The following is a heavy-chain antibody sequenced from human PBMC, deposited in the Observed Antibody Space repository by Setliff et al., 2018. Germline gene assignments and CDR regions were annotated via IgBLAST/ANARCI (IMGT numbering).Heavy chain of an antibody. Sequence: PSETLSLTCAVYGGSFSGYYWGWLRQAPGKGLEWIGNIYDSGSSNYNASLKSRLIITRDTSKNQISLKLTSVTAADTAVYYCGRGFSRIEGWGNWFDPWGQGILVTVSS. V-gene: IGHV4-34*01. CDR3: GRGFSRIEGWGNWFDP. CDR1: GGSFSGYY. CDR2: IYDSGSS. D-gene: IGHD2-15*01. J-gene: IGHJ5*02.